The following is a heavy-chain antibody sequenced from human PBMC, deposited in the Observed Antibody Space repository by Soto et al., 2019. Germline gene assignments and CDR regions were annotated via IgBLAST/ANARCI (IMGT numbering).Heavy chain of an antibody. CDR3: ARAAYGDGYYFDY. V-gene: IGHV3-33*01. J-gene: IGHJ4*02. Sequence: QVQLVESGGGVVQPGRSLRLSCAASGFTFSSYGMPWVRQAPGKGLEWVAVIWYDGSNKYFADSVKGRFTISRDNSNNTLYLQLNSLRAEDTAVYYCARAAYGDGYYFDYWGQGTLVTVSS. CDR1: GFTFSSYG. D-gene: IGHD4-17*01. CDR2: IWYDGSNK.